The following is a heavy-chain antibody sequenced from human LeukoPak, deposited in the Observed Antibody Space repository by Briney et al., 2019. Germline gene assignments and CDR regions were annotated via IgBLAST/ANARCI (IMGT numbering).Heavy chain of an antibody. CDR1: GFPFSSYA. Sequence: GGSLRLSCAASGFPFSSYAMHWVRQAPGKGLEWVAVISYDGSNKYYADSVKGRFTISRDNSKNTLYLQMNSLRAEDTAVYYCAREIAAAGTCFDYWGQGTLVTVSS. CDR3: AREIAAAGTCFDY. J-gene: IGHJ4*02. D-gene: IGHD6-13*01. CDR2: ISYDGSNK. V-gene: IGHV3-30-3*01.